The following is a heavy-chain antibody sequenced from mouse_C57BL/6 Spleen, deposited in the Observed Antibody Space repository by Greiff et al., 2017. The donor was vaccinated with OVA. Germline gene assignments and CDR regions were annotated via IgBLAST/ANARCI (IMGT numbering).Heavy chain of an antibody. CDR1: GYTFTEYT. CDR3: ARHEGIYYYGSSFAY. D-gene: IGHD1-1*01. J-gene: IGHJ3*01. V-gene: IGHV1-62-2*01. CDR2: FYPGSGSI. Sequence: QVQLKESGAELVKPGASVKLSCKASGYTFTEYTIHWVKQRSGQGLEWIGWFYPGSGSIKYNEKFKDKATLTADKSSSTVYMELSRLTAEDSAVYFCARHEGIYYYGSSFAYWGQGTLVTVSA.